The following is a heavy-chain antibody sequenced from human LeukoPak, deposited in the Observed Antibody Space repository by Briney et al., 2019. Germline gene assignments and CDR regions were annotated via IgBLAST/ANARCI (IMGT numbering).Heavy chain of an antibody. CDR1: GGSVSSDSYF. CDR3: ARIRYDSLGYLDH. CDR2: IYYSGST. V-gene: IGHV4-61*01. D-gene: IGHD3-22*01. J-gene: IGHJ4*02. Sequence: SETLSLTCTVSGGSVSSDSYFWTWIRQPPGKGLEWIGYIYYSGSTNYNPSLKSRVTISLDTSKSQISLKLSSVTAADTAVYYCARIRYDSLGYLDHWGQGILVTVSS.